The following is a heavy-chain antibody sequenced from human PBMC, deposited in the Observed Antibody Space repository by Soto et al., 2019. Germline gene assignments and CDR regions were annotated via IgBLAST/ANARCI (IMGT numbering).Heavy chain of an antibody. CDR3: ARHFPYSGSYPSIWSLDY. Sequence: SETLSLTCTVSGVSISGYYWSWIRKPPGKGLEWIGYIYNRGSTKYNPSLKSRVTISVDTSKNQFSLKVNSVTAADTAVYYCARHFPYSGSYPSIWSLDYWGQGILVTVSS. J-gene: IGHJ4*02. V-gene: IGHV4-59*08. D-gene: IGHD1-26*01. CDR2: IYNRGST. CDR1: GVSISGYY.